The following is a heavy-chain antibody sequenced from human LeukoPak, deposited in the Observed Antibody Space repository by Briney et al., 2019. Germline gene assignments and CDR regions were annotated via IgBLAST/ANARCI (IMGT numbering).Heavy chain of an antibody. CDR2: IIPIFGTA. V-gene: IGHV1-69*01. J-gene: IGHJ4*02. CDR1: GGTFSSYA. Sequence: SVKVSCKASGGTFSSYAISWVRQAPGQGLEWMGGIIPIFGTANYAQKFQGRVTITADESTSTAYMELSSLRSEDTAVYYCARVGDYGSGSYFFDYWGQGTLVTVPS. D-gene: IGHD3-10*01. CDR3: ARVGDYGSGSYFFDY.